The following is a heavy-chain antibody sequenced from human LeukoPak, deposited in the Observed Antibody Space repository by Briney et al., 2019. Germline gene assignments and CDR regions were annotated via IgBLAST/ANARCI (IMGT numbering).Heavy chain of an antibody. CDR3: AAVAVAYYYYYYMDV. D-gene: IGHD6-19*01. V-gene: IGHV1-69*13. CDR1: GYTFTGYY. CDR2: IIPIFGTA. J-gene: IGHJ6*03. Sequence: ASVKVSCKASGYTFTGYYMHWVRQAPGQGLEWMGGIIPIFGTANYAQKFQGRVTITADESTSTAYMELSSLRSEDTAVYYCAAVAVAYYYYYYMDVWGKGTTVTISS.